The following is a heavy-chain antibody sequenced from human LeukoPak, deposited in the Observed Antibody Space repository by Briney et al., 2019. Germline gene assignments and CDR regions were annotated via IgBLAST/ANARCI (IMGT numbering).Heavy chain of an antibody. J-gene: IGHJ4*02. V-gene: IGHV3-23*01. CDR1: GFTFDNYA. CDR3: ARDYADYVGFFFFDH. Sequence: GGSLRLSCEASGFTFDNYAMNWVRLAPGKGLEWVSSISDSGGSTYYADSAKGRFTISRDNSKNTLYLQMDSLRAEDTAVYYCARDYADYVGFFFFDHWGQGTLVTVSS. D-gene: IGHD4-17*01. CDR2: ISDSGGST.